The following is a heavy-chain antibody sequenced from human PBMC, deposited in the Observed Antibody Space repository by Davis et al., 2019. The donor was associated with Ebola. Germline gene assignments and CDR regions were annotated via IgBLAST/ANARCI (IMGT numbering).Heavy chain of an antibody. D-gene: IGHD5-12*01. J-gene: IGHJ4*02. Sequence: ASVKVSCKASGYIFTTYAMHWVRQAPGQRLEWMGWINAGNGNTKYSQKFQGRVTITRDTSASTAYMELSSLTFEDTAVYYCAAVPVKVAMIKLGWTFDYWGQGTLVTVSS. CDR2: INAGNGNT. CDR3: AAVPVKVAMIKLGWTFDY. V-gene: IGHV1-3*01. CDR1: GYIFTTYA.